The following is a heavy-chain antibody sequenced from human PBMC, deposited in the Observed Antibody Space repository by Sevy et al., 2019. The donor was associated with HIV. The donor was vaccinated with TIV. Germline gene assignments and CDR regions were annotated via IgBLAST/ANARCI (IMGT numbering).Heavy chain of an antibody. CDR1: GYTLTKLS. J-gene: IGHJ5*02. CDR3: ATVGLRYYSGSSSYQGDWFDP. V-gene: IGHV1-24*01. D-gene: IGHD2-15*01. Sequence: ASVKVSCKVSGYTLTKLSINWVRQAPGKGLEWMGDFDSQDGETIYSQRFQGRVTMTVDTPTDTAYMDLSSLTSEDTAVYYCATVGLRYYSGSSSYQGDWFDPWGQGTLVTVSS. CDR2: FDSQDGET.